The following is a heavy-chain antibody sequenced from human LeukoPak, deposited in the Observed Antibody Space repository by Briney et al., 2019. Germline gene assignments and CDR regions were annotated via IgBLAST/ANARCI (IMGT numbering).Heavy chain of an antibody. Sequence: RPSETLSLTCAVSGYSISSGYYWGWIRQPPGKGLEWIGSIYHSGSTYYNPSLKSRVTISVDTSKNQFSLKLSSVTAADTAVYYCARHRDGYQFDYWGQGTLVTVSS. CDR2: IYHSGST. V-gene: IGHV4-38-2*01. CDR1: GYSISSGYY. CDR3: ARHRDGYQFDY. D-gene: IGHD6-13*01. J-gene: IGHJ4*02.